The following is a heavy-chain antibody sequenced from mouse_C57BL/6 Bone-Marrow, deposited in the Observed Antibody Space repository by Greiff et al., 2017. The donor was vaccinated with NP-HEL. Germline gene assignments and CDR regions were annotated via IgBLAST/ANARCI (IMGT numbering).Heavy chain of an antibody. CDR1: GFNIKNTH. V-gene: IGHV14-3*01. D-gene: IGHD2-4*01. J-gene: IGHJ4*01. CDR2: IDPANGNT. Sequence: VQLQQSVAELVRPGASVKLSCTASGFNIKNTHMHWVKQRPEQGLEWIGRIDPANGNTKYAPKFQGKATITADTSSNTAYLQLSSLTSEDTAIYYCARYDYDGAMDYWGQGTSVTVSS. CDR3: ARYDYDGAMDY.